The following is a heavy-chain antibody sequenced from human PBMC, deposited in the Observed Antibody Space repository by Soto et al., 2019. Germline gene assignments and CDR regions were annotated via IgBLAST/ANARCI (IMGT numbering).Heavy chain of an antibody. CDR1: GFTFSDYF. Sequence: PGGSLRLSCAASGFTFSDYFMSWIRQAPGKGLEWVSYIGTSGSTIYYADSVKGRFTISRDNAKNSLYLQLNSLRAEDTAIYYCAKDFSNYVDYFDYWGQGTLVTVSS. J-gene: IGHJ4*02. CDR2: IGTSGSTI. V-gene: IGHV3-11*01. D-gene: IGHD4-4*01. CDR3: AKDFSNYVDYFDY.